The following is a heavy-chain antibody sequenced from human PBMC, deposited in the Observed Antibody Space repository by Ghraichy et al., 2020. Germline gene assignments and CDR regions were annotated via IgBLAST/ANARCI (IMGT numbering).Heavy chain of an antibody. J-gene: IGHJ4*02. CDR2: IHYSGIT. CDR1: GGSISSGDYY. Sequence: SETLSLTCTVSGGSISSGDYYWGWIRQHPGKGLEWIGYIHYSGITYYNPSLKSRVTISVDTSQNQFSLKLNFVTAADTAMYYSARGKFYYFDSWGQGALVTVSS. V-gene: IGHV4-31*03. CDR3: ARGKFYYFDS. D-gene: IGHD3-3*01.